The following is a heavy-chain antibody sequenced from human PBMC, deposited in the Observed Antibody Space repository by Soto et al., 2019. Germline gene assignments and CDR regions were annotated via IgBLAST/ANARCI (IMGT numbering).Heavy chain of an antibody. CDR1: EVTFSRYT. CDR3: AREIEPTSGKYGRDV. Sequence: QVQLVESGGGVVQPGRSLRLSCAASEVTFSRYTMHWVRQAPGKGLEWVALTSYDGTNKYYAASVKGRFTISRDNSKITLYLQMNSLRAEDTALYYCAREIEPTSGKYGRDVGVRGTTVTVSS. CDR2: TSYDGTNK. J-gene: IGHJ6*02. V-gene: IGHV3-30-3*01. D-gene: IGHD1-1*01.